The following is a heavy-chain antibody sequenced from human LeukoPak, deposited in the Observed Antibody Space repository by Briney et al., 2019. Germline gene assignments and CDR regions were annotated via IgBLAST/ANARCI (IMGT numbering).Heavy chain of an antibody. CDR3: SSQTFSGYSDN. CDR1: GGSFSGYY. V-gene: IGHV4-34*01. CDR2: INHSGST. J-gene: IGHJ4*02. Sequence: PSETLSLTCAVFGGSFSGYYWNWIRQPPGKGLEWIGEINHSGSTKYNPSLKSRVTISIDTSKNQFSLKLSSVTAADAAVYYCSSQTFSGYSDNWGQGTRVTVSS. D-gene: IGHD3-22*01.